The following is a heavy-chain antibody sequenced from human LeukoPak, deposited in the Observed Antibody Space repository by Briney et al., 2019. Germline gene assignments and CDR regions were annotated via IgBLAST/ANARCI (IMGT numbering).Heavy chain of an antibody. D-gene: IGHD3-9*01. V-gene: IGHV3-53*01. CDR2: IYSGGST. J-gene: IGHJ1*01. CDR1: GFTVSSNY. Sequence: PGGSLRLSCAASGFTVSSNYMSWVRQAPGKGLEWVSVIYSGGSTYYADSVKGRFTISRDNSKNTLYLQMNSLRAEDTAVYYCARTADYDILTGYYSQYFQHWGQGTLVTVSS. CDR3: ARTADYDILTGYYSQYFQH.